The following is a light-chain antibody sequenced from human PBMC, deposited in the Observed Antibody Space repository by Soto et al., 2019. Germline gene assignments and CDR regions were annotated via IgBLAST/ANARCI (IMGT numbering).Light chain of an antibody. V-gene: IGKV3-20*01. CDR1: ENVRTF. CDR2: GAS. J-gene: IGKJ1*01. CDR3: QQYGSSGT. Sequence: VLTHSPSTLSLPPGERATLSCSASENVRTFVDWYQQKPGQAPRLLIYGASNRATGIPDRFSGSGSGTDFTLTISRLEPEDFPVYYCQQYGSSGTFGQGTKVDFK.